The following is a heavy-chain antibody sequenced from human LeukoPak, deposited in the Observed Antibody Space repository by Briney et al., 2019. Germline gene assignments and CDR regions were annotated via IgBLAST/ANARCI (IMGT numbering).Heavy chain of an antibody. CDR2: ISAYNGIT. CDR1: GYTFTSYY. V-gene: IGHV1-18*01. Sequence: GASVKVSCTASGYTFTSYYINWVRQAPGQRLEWMGWISAYNGITNYAQKLQDRVTMTTDTSTSTAYMELRSLTSDDTAVYYCARDSGSDSSNWYGKWLAPWGQGTLVTVSS. CDR3: ARDSGSDSSNWYGKWLAP. J-gene: IGHJ5*02. D-gene: IGHD6-13*01.